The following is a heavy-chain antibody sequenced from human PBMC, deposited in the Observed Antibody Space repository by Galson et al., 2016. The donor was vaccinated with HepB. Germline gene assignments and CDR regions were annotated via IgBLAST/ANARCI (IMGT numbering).Heavy chain of an antibody. CDR1: GYTFTGYY. CDR3: AKDGHLWSVNWFDP. J-gene: IGHJ5*02. D-gene: IGHD3-10*01. Sequence: SVKVSCKASGYTFTGYYMHWVRQAPGQGLEWMGWINPNSGGTNYAQKFQGRVTMTTDTSINTAYMELSRLRSDDTAVYFCAKDGHLWSVNWFDPWGQGTLVTVSS. CDR2: INPNSGGT. V-gene: IGHV1-2*02.